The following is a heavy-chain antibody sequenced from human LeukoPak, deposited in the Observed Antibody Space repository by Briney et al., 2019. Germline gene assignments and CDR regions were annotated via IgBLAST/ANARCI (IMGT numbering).Heavy chain of an antibody. V-gene: IGHV4-34*01. CDR1: GGSFSGSN. Sequence: PSETLSLTCAVYGGSFSGSNWSWIRQPPGKGLEWIGEIYNSGCTIYNPSLKSRVTISVDTSKNQFSLNLISVTAADTAVYYCVRAYDYWGQGTLVTVSS. J-gene: IGHJ4*02. CDR3: VRAYDY. CDR2: IYNSGCT.